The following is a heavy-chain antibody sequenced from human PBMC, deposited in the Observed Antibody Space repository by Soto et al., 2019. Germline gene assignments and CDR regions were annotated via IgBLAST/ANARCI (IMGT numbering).Heavy chain of an antibody. CDR2: IYYSGST. D-gene: IGHD1-26*01. CDR3: ARHMWVNYYYYYYMDV. J-gene: IGHJ6*03. CDR1: GGSISSYY. V-gene: IGHV4-59*08. Sequence: ASATLSLTCTVSGGSISSYYWSWIRQPPGKGLEWIGYIYYSGSTNYNPSLKSRVTISVDTSKNQFSLKLSSVTAADTAVYYCARHMWVNYYYYYYMDVWGKGTTVTVSS.